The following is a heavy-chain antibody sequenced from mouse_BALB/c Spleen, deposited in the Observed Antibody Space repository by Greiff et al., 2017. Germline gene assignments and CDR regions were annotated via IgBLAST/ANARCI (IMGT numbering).Heavy chain of an antibody. CDR3: ARDSSYAMDY. V-gene: IGHV2-6-7*01. Sequence: VQLKESGPGLVAPSQSLSITCTVSGFSLTSYGVHWVRQPPGKGLEWLGMIWGDGSTDYNSALKSRLSISKDNSKSQVFLKMNSLQTDDTARYYCARDSSYAMDYWGQGTSVTVSS. CDR2: IWGDGST. J-gene: IGHJ4*01. D-gene: IGHD1-1*01. CDR1: GFSLTSYG.